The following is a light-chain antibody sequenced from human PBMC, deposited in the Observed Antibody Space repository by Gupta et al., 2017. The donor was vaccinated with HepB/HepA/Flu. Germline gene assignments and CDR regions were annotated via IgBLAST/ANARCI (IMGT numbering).Light chain of an antibody. Sequence: DIQMTQSPCSLSASVGDTVTITCRASQGVNNYLAWFQQKPGEAPKSLINFASRLKSGVPSMFSGSGSGTNFTLTISGLQPEDFATYYCHHEDSFPITFGRGTKVDI. CDR1: QGVNNY. J-gene: IGKJ4*01. CDR2: FAS. V-gene: IGKV1-16*01. CDR3: HHEDSFPIT.